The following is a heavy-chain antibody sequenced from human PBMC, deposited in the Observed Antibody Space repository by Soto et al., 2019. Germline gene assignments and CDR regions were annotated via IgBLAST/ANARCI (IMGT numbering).Heavy chain of an antibody. J-gene: IGHJ4*02. CDR2: ISSSSSTI. Sequence: GGSLRLSCAASGFTFSSYSMNWVRQAPGKGLEWVSYISSSSSTIYYADSVKGRFTISRDNSKNTLYLQMNSLRAEDTAMYYCTKDSHWGLISPDHDHWGQGTQVTVSS. D-gene: IGHD3-16*01. CDR1: GFTFSSYS. CDR3: TKDSHWGLISPDHDH. V-gene: IGHV3-48*01.